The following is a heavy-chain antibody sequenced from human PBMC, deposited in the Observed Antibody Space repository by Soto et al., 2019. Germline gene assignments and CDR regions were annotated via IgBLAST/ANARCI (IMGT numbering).Heavy chain of an antibody. Sequence: PSETLSLTCAVYGGSFSGYYWSWIRQPPGKGLEWIGEINHSGSTNYNPSLKSRVTISVDTSKNQFSLKLSSVTAADTAVYYCARGGIAAGSRYYYYMDVWGKGTTVTVSS. CDR1: GGSFSGYY. CDR2: INHSGST. D-gene: IGHD6-13*01. V-gene: IGHV4-34*01. CDR3: ARGGIAAGSRYYYYMDV. J-gene: IGHJ6*03.